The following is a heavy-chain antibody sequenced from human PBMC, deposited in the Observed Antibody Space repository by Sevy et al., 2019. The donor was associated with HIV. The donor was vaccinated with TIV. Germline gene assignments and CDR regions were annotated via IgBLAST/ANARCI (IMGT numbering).Heavy chain of an antibody. CDR3: SRVSYYDSSGYSFDY. Sequence: SETLSLTCTVSGGSISSGSYYWSWIRQPAGKGLEWIGRIYTSGSTNYNPSLKSRVTISVDTSKNQFSLKLSSVTAADTAVYYCSRVSYYDSSGYSFDYWGQGTLVTVSS. CDR1: GGSISSGSYY. D-gene: IGHD3-22*01. J-gene: IGHJ4*02. CDR2: IYTSGST. V-gene: IGHV4-61*02.